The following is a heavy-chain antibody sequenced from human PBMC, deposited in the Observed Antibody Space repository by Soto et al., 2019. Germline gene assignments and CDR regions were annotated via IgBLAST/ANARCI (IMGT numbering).Heavy chain of an antibody. J-gene: IGHJ4*02. V-gene: IGHV2-5*01. CDR2: IYCNDDK. CDR3: ARTEYSSSSFDY. D-gene: IGHD6-6*01. Sequence: SGPTLVNPTQTLTLTCTFSGFSLSTSGVGVGWIRQPPGKALEWLAFIYCNDDKRYSPSLKSRLTITKDTSKNQVVLTMTNMDPVDTATYYCARTEYSSSSFDYWGQGTLVTVSS. CDR1: GFSLSTSGVG.